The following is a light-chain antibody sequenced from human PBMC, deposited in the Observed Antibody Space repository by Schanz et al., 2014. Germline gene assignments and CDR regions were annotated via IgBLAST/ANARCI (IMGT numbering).Light chain of an antibody. J-gene: IGLJ3*02. CDR2: DVS. CDR1: SSDVGGYNY. CDR3: SSYTSSSIPWV. V-gene: IGLV2-14*03. Sequence: QSALTQPPSASGSPGQSVTISCTGTSSDVGGYNYVSWYQQHPGKAPKLMIYDVSNRPSGVSNRFSGSKSGNTASLTISGLQAEDEADYYCSSYTSSSIPWVFGGGTKLTVL.